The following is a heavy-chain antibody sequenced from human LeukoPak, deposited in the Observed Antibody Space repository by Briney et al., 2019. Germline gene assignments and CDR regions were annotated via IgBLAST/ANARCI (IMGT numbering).Heavy chain of an antibody. V-gene: IGHV3-7*01. CDR3: ARLTLSANDWCYDY. Sequence: GGSLRLSCAASGFTFSAYWMRWVRQTPGKGLEWVTSIKEDGSEKYYVDSVKGRFTISRDNAKNSLYLQMNSLRAEDTAVYYCARLTLSANDWCYDYWGQGTLVTVSS. CDR1: GFTFSAYW. CDR2: IKEDGSEK. J-gene: IGHJ4*02. D-gene: IGHD5-12*01.